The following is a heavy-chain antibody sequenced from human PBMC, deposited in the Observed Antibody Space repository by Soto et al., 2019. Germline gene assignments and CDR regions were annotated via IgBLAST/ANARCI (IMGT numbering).Heavy chain of an antibody. CDR1: GFNISSNY. D-gene: IGHD3-10*01. J-gene: IGHJ4*02. V-gene: IGHV3-53*02. CDR3: ARGQQVSTIRGVQGFDY. Sequence: EVQLVETGGGLIQPGGSLRLSCVASGFNISSNYMAWVRQAPGKGLEWVSLLYSGGTSYYADSVKGRFTISRDNSKNTLFLQMNRLKTEDTAVYYCARGQQVSTIRGVQGFDYWGQGTLVTVSS. CDR2: LYSGGTS.